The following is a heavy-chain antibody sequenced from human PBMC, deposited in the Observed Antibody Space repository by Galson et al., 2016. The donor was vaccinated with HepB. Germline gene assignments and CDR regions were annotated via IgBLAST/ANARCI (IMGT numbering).Heavy chain of an antibody. CDR1: GYTFTSYG. J-gene: IGHJ4*02. CDR3: AAAVAGNFDY. CDR2: ISAYNGNT. Sequence: SVTVSCKAPGYTFTSYGITWVRQAPGQGLEWMGWISAYNGNTNYAQKLKGRVTMTTDTSTSTAYMELRSRRSDDTAVYYCAAAVAGNFDYWGQGILVTVSS. V-gene: IGHV1-18*04. D-gene: IGHD6-19*01.